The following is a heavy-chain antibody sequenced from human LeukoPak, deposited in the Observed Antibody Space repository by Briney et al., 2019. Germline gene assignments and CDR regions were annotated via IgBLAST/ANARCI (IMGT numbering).Heavy chain of an antibody. CDR1: GFTFGDYT. J-gene: IGHJ5*02. Sequence: GGSLRLSCTASGFTFGDYTMNWVRQAPGKGLEWVGFIRSNAYSGTTEYAASVKGRFTISRDDSKTIAYLQINGLKTAVTALYYCTRDRSGYYYNWFDPWGQGTLVTVSS. CDR2: IRSNAYSGTT. V-gene: IGHV3-49*04. D-gene: IGHD3-22*01. CDR3: TRDRSGYYYNWFDP.